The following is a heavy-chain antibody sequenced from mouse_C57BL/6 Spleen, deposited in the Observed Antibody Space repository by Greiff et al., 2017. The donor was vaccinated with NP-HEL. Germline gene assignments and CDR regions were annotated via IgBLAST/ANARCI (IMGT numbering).Heavy chain of an antibody. CDR1: GYTFTSYW. J-gene: IGHJ1*03. Sequence: QVQLQQPGTDLVKPGASVKLSCKASGYTFTSYWMHWVKQRPGQGLEWIGNINPSNGGTNYNEKFKGKATLTADKSSSTAYMELRSLTSEDSAVYFCARSGYYGSSPWYFDVWGTGTTVTVSS. V-gene: IGHV1-53*01. D-gene: IGHD1-1*01. CDR3: ARSGYYGSSPWYFDV. CDR2: INPSNGGT.